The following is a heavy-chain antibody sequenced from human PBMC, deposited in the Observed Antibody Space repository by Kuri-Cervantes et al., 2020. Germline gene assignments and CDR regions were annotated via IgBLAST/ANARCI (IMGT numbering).Heavy chain of an antibody. CDR3: AKVKGRWELLRLQYYFDY. V-gene: IGHV3-23*01. Sequence: SCKASGHTFTSYGISWVRQAPGKGLEWVSAISGSGGSTYYADSVKGRFTISRDNSKNTLYLQMNSLRAEDTAVYYCAKVKGRWELLRLQYYFDYWGQGTLVTVSS. CDR2: ISGSGGST. D-gene: IGHD1-26*01. J-gene: IGHJ4*02. CDR1: GHTFTSYG.